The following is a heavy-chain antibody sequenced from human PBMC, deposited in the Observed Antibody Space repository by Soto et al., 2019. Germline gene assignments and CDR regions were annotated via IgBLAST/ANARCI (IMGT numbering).Heavy chain of an antibody. J-gene: IGHJ6*02. Sequence: GGSLRLSCAASGFIFSNFAMSWVRQAPGKGLEWVSAISGSGGSTYYADSVKGRFTISRDNSKNMLYVQMNSLRVEDTAVYYCAKDRAPSDVWGQGTTVTVSS. CDR3: AKDRAPSDV. V-gene: IGHV3-23*01. CDR1: GFIFSNFA. CDR2: ISGSGGST.